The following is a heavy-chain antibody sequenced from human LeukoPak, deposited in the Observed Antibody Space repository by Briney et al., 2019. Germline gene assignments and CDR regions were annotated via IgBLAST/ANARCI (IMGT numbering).Heavy chain of an antibody. D-gene: IGHD3-22*01. CDR2: IIPIFGTA. CDR3: ARGPPYYDSSGYSSHGYFDY. J-gene: IGHJ4*02. V-gene: IGHV1-69*05. Sequence: SVKVSCKASGGTFSSYAISWVRQAPGQGLEWMGGIIPIFGTANYAQKFQGRVTITTDESTSTAYMELSSLRSEDTAVYYYARGPPYYDSSGYSSHGYFDYWGQGTLVTVSS. CDR1: GGTFSSYA.